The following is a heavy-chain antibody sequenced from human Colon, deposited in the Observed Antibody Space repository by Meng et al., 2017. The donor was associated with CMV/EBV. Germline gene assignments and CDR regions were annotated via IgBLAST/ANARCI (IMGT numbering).Heavy chain of an antibody. CDR2: VYSGGST. J-gene: IGHJ3*02. CDR3: ARKYSSDWHLDAFDM. Sequence: GGSLRLSCAASGFTVSNNYMNWVRQAPGKGLEWISVVYSGGSTYYADSVKGRFTISRDDSRYTVYLQMNSLRAEDTAIYYCARKYSSDWHLDAFDMWGQGTTVTVSS. CDR1: GFTVSNNY. V-gene: IGHV3-53*01. D-gene: IGHD6-19*01.